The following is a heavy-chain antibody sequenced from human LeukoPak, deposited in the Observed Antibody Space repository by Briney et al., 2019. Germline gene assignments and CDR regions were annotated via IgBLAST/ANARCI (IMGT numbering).Heavy chain of an antibody. J-gene: IGHJ6*02. CDR1: GFTFSSYG. Sequence: GRSLRLSCAASGFTFSSYGMHWVRQAPGKGLEWVAVISYDGSNKYYADSVKGRFTISRDNSKNTLYLQMNSLRAEDTAVYYCAKQLYDFWSGYSFYYHYGMDVWGQGTTVTVSS. D-gene: IGHD3-3*01. CDR2: ISYDGSNK. CDR3: AKQLYDFWSGYSFYYHYGMDV. V-gene: IGHV3-30*18.